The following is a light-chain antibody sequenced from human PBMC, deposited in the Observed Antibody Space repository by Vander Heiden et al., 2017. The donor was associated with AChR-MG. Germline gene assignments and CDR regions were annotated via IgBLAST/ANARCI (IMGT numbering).Light chain of an antibody. J-gene: IGLJ3*02. CDR3: GADLGSGSNCVLWV. V-gene: IGLV9-49*01. CDR1: SGSSTLQ. CDR2: VGTGGIVG. Sequence: QPPLTQPPSASASLAASVTLTCPLSSGSSTLQVHRYQPRPGKGPRFVMRVGTGGIVGPKGDGIPDRFSVFGSGLNRYLTIKNIQEEDESDYHCGADLGSGSNCVLWVFGGGTKLTVL.